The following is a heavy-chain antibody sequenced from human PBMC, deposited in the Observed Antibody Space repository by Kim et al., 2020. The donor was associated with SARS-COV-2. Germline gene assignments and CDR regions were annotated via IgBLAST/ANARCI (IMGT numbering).Heavy chain of an antibody. CDR3: ARVGRDSYYFDY. CDR1: GGSISSSSYY. D-gene: IGHD3-10*01. CDR2: IYYSGST. Sequence: SETLSLTCTVSGGSISSSSYYWGWIRQPPGKGLEWIGSIYYSGSTYYHPSLKSRVTISVDTTKNQFSLKLSSVTAADTAVYYCARVGRDSYYFDYWGQGTLVTVSS. J-gene: IGHJ4*02. V-gene: IGHV4-39*07.